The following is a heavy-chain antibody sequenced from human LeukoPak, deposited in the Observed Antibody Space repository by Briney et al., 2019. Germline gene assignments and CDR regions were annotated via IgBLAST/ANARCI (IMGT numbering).Heavy chain of an antibody. J-gene: IGHJ3*02. V-gene: IGHV1-69*04. CDR3: ARGDSSWNDAFDI. D-gene: IGHD6-13*01. CDR1: GGTFSSYA. CDR2: IIPILGIA. Sequence: SVKVSCKASGGTFSSYAISWVRQAPGQGLEWMGRIIPILGIANYAQKFQGRVTITADKSTSTAYMELSSLRSEDTAVYCCARGDSSWNDAFDIWGQGTMVTVSS.